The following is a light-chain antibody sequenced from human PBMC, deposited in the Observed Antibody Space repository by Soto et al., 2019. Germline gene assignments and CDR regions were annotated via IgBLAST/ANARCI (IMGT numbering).Light chain of an antibody. CDR3: QQYGTSPWT. CDR2: DAS. Sequence: EIVLTQSPGTLSLSPGERATLSCSASQSVSSSYLAWYQQKPGLAPRLLIYDASSRATSIPDRFSGSGSGTDFTLTISRLKPEDFAVYYCQQYGTSPWTFGQGTKVDI. J-gene: IGKJ1*01. CDR1: QSVSSSY. V-gene: IGKV3-20*01.